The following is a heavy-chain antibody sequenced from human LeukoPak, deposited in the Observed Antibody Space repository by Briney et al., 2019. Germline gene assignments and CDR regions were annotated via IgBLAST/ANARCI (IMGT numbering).Heavy chain of an antibody. CDR2: ISSSSYI. CDR1: GFTFSSYS. V-gene: IGHV3-21*01. D-gene: IGHD6-19*01. J-gene: IGHJ4*02. Sequence: PGGSLRLSCAASGFTFSSYSMNWVRQAPGKGLEWVSSISSSSYIYYADSVKGRFTISRDNAKNSLYLQMNSLRAEDTAVYYCARDSTRAVAGFDYWGQGTLVTVSS. CDR3: ARDSTRAVAGFDY.